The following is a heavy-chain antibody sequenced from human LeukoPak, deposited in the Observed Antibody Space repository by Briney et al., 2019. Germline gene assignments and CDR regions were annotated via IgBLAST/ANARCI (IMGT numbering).Heavy chain of an antibody. Sequence: GGSLRLSCAASGLPFSSYSMNWPPHAPGKGREWVSSISRSRCYIYFAGSVKGRFTISRDNAKNSLYLQMDSLRAEDTAVYYCARVRDYYGSGSYPYWGQGTLVTVSS. D-gene: IGHD3-10*01. CDR2: ISRSRCYI. V-gene: IGHV3-21*01. CDR1: GLPFSSYS. CDR3: ARVRDYYGSGSYPY. J-gene: IGHJ4*02.